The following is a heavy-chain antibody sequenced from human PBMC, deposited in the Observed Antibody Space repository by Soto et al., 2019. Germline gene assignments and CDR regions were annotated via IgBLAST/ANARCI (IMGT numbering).Heavy chain of an antibody. V-gene: IGHV3-23*01. Sequence: EVQLLESGGGLVQPGGSLRLSYAASGFTFSSYSMSWVRQAPGKGLEWVSGFRGSGDDGTTYYADSVKGRFTISRDNSKNMLFLQMNSLRAEDTAIYYCTKKVNAGSGSQYFDYWGQGTLVTVSS. CDR1: GFTFSSYS. CDR2: FRGSGDDGTT. CDR3: TKKVNAGSGSQYFDY. J-gene: IGHJ4*02. D-gene: IGHD3-10*01.